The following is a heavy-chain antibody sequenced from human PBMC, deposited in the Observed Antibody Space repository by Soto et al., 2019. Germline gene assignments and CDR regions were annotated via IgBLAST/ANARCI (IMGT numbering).Heavy chain of an antibody. CDR3: AKSGASVTTFWYFDL. Sequence: QVQLVESGGGVVQPGRSLRLSCAASGFTFKNYAMHWVRQAPGKGLEWVAVISYDGDNIYYADSVKDRFTISRDDAGNTLYLQINSLRAEDTAIYSCAKSGASVTTFWYFDLWGHGTLVTVSA. J-gene: IGHJ2*01. CDR2: ISYDGDNI. V-gene: IGHV3-30*18. D-gene: IGHD4-4*01. CDR1: GFTFKNYA.